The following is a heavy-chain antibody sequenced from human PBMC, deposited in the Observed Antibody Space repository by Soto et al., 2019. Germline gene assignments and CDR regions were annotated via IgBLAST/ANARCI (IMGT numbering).Heavy chain of an antibody. D-gene: IGHD3-10*01. CDR3: ARGVYGSGNYYTGPSAFDI. Sequence: QVQLEQSGAEVKKPGSSVKVSCKASGGTLSDHGVAWLRQAPGQGLEWMGGTIPVFNTAKYAQKFQGRVTVTADKFTNIAYMELSSLRSEDTAVYFSARGVYGSGNYYTGPSAFDIWGQGTMVIVSS. V-gene: IGHV1-69*06. CDR1: GGTLSDHG. CDR2: TIPVFNTA. J-gene: IGHJ3*02.